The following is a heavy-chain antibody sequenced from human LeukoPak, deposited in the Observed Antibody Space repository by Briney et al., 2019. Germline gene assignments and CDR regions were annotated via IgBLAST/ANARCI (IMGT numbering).Heavy chain of an antibody. CDR3: SRGRDQSKTGDY. J-gene: IGHJ4*02. D-gene: IGHD2-2*01. V-gene: IGHV4-34*01. CDR1: GGSIGYY. CDR2: IHPSGIT. Sequence: PSETLSLTCAVYGGSIGYYWSWIRQPPGKGREWIGAIHPSGITSFNPSLKSRASISADTSKNQFSLKLTSVTAADTALYYCSRGRDQSKTGDYWGQGTLVTVSS.